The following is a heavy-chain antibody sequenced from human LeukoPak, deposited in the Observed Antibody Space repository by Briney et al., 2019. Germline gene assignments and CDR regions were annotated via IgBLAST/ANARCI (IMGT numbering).Heavy chain of an antibody. V-gene: IGHV3-23*01. J-gene: IGHJ2*01. CDR2: ISGSGGET. CDR3: ASGLAVTATTYWYFDL. Sequence: GGSLRLSCAASGFTFSSYGMSWVRQAPGKGLEWVSTISGSGGETNYADSVKGRFTISRDNSKHTPYLQMSSLRAEDTAVYYCASGLAVTATTYWYFDLWGRGTLVTVSS. D-gene: IGHD2-21*02. CDR1: GFTFSSYG.